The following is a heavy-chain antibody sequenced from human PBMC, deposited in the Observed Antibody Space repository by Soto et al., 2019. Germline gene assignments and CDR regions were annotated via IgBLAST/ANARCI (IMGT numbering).Heavy chain of an antibody. CDR2: IYYTGAT. D-gene: IGHD1-1*01. CDR3: ARVFSSGSGWMSSFDF. CDR1: SGSISTGNW. J-gene: IGHJ4*02. Sequence: QVELQESGPRLVKSSGTLSLTCEVSSGSISTGNWWSWVRQPPGKGLEWIGEIYYTGATNYNPSLTSRVTMKIDKSKDQFSLILKSATAADTAVYYCARVFSSGSGWMSSFDFWGQGILVSVSS. V-gene: IGHV4-4*02.